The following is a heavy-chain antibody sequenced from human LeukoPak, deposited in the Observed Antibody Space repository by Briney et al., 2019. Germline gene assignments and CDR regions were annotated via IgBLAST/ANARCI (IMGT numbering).Heavy chain of an antibody. D-gene: IGHD4-17*01. Sequence: PGGSLRLSCAASGFTFSSYAMHWVRQAPGKGLEWVAVISYDGSNKYYADSVKGRFTISRDNSKNTLYLQMNSLRAEDTAVYYCAGDLRGQDSRWGQGTLVTVSS. V-gene: IGHV3-30-3*01. CDR1: GFTFSSYA. CDR2: ISYDGSNK. CDR3: AGDLRGQDSR. J-gene: IGHJ4*02.